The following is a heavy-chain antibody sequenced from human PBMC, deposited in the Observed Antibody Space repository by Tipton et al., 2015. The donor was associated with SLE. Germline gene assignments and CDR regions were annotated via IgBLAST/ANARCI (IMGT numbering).Heavy chain of an antibody. CDR2: IYYSGST. D-gene: IGHD6-6*01. Sequence: TLSLTCTVSGGSISSYYWSWIRQPPGKGLEWIGYIYYSGSTNYNPSLKSRVTISVDTSKNQFSLKLSPVTAADTAVYYCARFIISSSDAFDIWGQGTMVTVSS. CDR1: GGSISSYY. CDR3: ARFIISSSDAFDI. V-gene: IGHV4-59*01. J-gene: IGHJ3*02.